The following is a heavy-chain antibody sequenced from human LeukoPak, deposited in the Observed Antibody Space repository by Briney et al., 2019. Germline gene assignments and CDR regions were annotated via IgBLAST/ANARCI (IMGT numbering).Heavy chain of an antibody. D-gene: IGHD2-15*01. CDR1: GGSISSGGYS. J-gene: IGHJ3*02. CDR2: IYHSGST. V-gene: IGHV4-30-2*01. CDR3: ARGVVAANAFDI. Sequence: PSQTLSLTCAVSGGSISSGGYSWSWIRQPPGKGLEWIGYIYHSGSTYYNPSLKSRVTISVDRSKNQFSLKLSSVTAADTAVYYCARGVVAANAFDIWGRGTMVTVSS.